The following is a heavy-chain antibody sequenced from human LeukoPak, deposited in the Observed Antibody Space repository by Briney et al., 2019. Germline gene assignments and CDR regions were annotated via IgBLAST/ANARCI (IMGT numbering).Heavy chain of an antibody. J-gene: IGHJ4*02. V-gene: IGHV3-21*04. CDR2: ISSSSSYI. Sequence: GGSLRLSCAASGFTFSDYVMNWVRQAPGKGLEWVSSISSSSSYIYYADSVKGRFTISRDNAKNSLYLQMNSLRAEDTAVYYCAKDRATVTTGVYFDYWGQGTLVTVSS. D-gene: IGHD4-17*01. CDR3: AKDRATVTTGVYFDY. CDR1: GFTFSDYV.